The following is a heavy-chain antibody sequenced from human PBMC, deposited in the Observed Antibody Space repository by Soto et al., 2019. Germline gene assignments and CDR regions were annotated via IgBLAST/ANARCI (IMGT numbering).Heavy chain of an antibody. CDR3: ARHNYGTDV. J-gene: IGHJ6*02. CDR1: GGSISSSDYY. V-gene: IGHV4-39*01. Sequence: WETLSLTCTVSGGSISSSDYYWGWIRQPPGRGPEWIGSMYYSGSTYYNPSLESRVTISVDTSKNQFSLKLSSVTAADTAVYYCARHNYGTDVWGQGTTVTVSS. CDR2: MYYSGST.